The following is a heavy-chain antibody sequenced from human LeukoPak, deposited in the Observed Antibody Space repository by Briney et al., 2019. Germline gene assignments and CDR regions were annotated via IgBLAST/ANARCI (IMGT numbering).Heavy chain of an antibody. Sequence: SETLSLTCAVYGGSFSGYYWSWIRQPPGKGLEWIGEINHSGSTNYNPSLKSRVTISVDTSRNQFSLKLSSVTAADTAVYYCARFSRFTGYNWFDPWGQGTLVTVSS. CDR3: ARFSRFTGYNWFDP. CDR2: INHSGST. J-gene: IGHJ5*02. D-gene: IGHD3-3*01. V-gene: IGHV4-34*01. CDR1: GGSFSGYY.